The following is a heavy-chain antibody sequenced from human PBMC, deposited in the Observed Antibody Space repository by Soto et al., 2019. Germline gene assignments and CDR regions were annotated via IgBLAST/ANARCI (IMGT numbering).Heavy chain of an antibody. Sequence: SETLSLTCNVSGVSIINTSYYWGWIRQPPGKGPERIGTVYFDGTTFYNPSLKSRLIISVDTSKNQFSLSLTSVTSADTAFYYCARHGSSWGQGTLVTVSS. CDR2: VYFDGTT. V-gene: IGHV4-39*01. CDR3: ARHGSS. J-gene: IGHJ5*02. CDR1: GVSIINTSYY.